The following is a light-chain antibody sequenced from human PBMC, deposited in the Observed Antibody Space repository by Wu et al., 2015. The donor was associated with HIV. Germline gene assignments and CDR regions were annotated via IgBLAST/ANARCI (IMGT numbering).Light chain of an antibody. CDR2: IAT. CDR3: QQYDSSPLT. V-gene: IGKV3-20*01. Sequence: EIVLTQSPSTLSLSPGDRATLSCRASQSLTKYQLAWYQQKPGQAPRLLILIATSRATGVPDRFSGSGSGTDFTLTITRLEPEDFAVYYCQQYDSSPLTFGGGTEGRRS. J-gene: IGKJ4*01. CDR1: QSLTKYQ.